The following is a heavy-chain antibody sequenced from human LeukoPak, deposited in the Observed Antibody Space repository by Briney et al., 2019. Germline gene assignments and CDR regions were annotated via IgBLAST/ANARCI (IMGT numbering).Heavy chain of an antibody. D-gene: IGHD6-13*01. CDR1: GESLKDYY. CDR2: INHSGST. V-gene: IGHV4-34*01. J-gene: IGHJ4*02. Sequence: SETLSLTCAVFGESLKDYYWSWVRQPPGRGLEWFGEINHSGSTNYNPSLKSRVTISVDTSKNQFSLKLSSVTAADTAVYFCASVHQVRGSTVFDYWGQGSLVTVSS. CDR3: ASVHQVRGSTVFDY.